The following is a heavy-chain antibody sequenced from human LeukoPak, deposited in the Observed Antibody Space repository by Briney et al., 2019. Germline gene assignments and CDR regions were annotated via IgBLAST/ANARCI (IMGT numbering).Heavy chain of an antibody. CDR1: GFTFSSYS. CDR2: ISSSSSTI. Sequence: GGSLRLSCAASGFTFSSYSMNWVRQAPGKGLEWVSYISSSSSTIYYADSVKGRFTISRDNSKNTLYLQMNSLRAEDTAVYYCAKDLLTRGGGSHCSDYWGQGTLVTVSS. CDR3: AKDLLTRGGGSHCSDY. V-gene: IGHV3-48*01. J-gene: IGHJ4*02. D-gene: IGHD1-26*01.